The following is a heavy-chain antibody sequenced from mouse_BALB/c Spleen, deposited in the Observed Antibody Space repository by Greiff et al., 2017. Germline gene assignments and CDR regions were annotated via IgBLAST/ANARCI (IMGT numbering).Heavy chain of an antibody. D-gene: IGHD1-1*01. CDR1: GYTFTDYA. J-gene: IGHJ2*01. CDR3: ARGDYGSSRFDY. CDR2: ISTYYGDA. V-gene: IGHV1S137*01. Sequence: VKLQESGAELVRPGVSVKISCKGSGYTFTDYAMHWVKQSHAKSLEWIGVISTYYGDASYNQKFKGKATMTVDKSSSTAYMELARLTSEDSAIYYCARGDYGSSRFDYWGQGTTLTVSS.